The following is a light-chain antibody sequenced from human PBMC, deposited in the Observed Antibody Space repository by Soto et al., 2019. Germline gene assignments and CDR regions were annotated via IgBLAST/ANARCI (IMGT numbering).Light chain of an antibody. CDR1: QSVSNNY. CDR3: QHYGGSSKT. J-gene: IGKJ1*01. CDR2: DAS. V-gene: IGKV3-20*01. Sequence: PGERATLSCRASQSVSNNYLAWYQQKPGQAPRLLIFDASNRATGIPDRISGSGSGTDFTLTISRLEPEDFAVYYCQHYGGSSKTFGQGTKVDIK.